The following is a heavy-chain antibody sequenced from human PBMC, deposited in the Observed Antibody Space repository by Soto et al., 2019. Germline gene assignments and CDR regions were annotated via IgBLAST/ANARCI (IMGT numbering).Heavy chain of an antibody. CDR3: AAAVRTDAFDI. CDR1: GFTFTSSS. Sequence: ASVKVSCTASGFTFTSSSVQWVRQARGQRLEWIGWIVVGSGNTNYAQKFQERVTITRDMSTSTAYMELSSLRSEDTAVYYCAAAVRTDAFDIWGQGTMVTVSS. V-gene: IGHV1-58*01. CDR2: IVVGSGNT. J-gene: IGHJ3*02. D-gene: IGHD3-16*01.